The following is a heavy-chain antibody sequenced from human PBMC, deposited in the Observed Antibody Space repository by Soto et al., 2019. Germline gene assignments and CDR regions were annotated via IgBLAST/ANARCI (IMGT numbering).Heavy chain of an antibody. Sequence: EVQLVESGGGLVQPGGSLRLSCAASGFTFSSYWMHWVRQAPGKGLVWVSRINSDGSSTSYADSVKGRFTISRDNAKNTMYMQRNSMGAVDTAEYYCARVYCSGGSCSHLDYWGQGTLVTVSS. D-gene: IGHD2-15*01. CDR1: GFTFSSYW. J-gene: IGHJ4*02. V-gene: IGHV3-74*01. CDR2: INSDGSST. CDR3: ARVYCSGGSCSHLDY.